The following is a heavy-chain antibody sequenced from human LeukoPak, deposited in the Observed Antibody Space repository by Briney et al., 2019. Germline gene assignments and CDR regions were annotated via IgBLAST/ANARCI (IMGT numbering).Heavy chain of an antibody. J-gene: IGHJ5*02. V-gene: IGHV4-39*07. CDR2: INYSGST. CDR1: GGSIITTSSY. CDR3: ARDDGGSTGRFDP. Sequence: SETLSLTCIVSGGSIITTSSYWGWIRQPPGKGLEWIGSINYSGSTYYNPSLKSRVTISVATSKNHLSLKLNSATAADTAVFYCARDDGGSTGRFDPWGQGTLVTVSS. D-gene: IGHD1-26*01.